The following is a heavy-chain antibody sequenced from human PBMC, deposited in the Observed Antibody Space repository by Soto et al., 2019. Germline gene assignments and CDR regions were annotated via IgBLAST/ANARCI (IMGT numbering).Heavy chain of an antibody. Sequence: QVQLQESGPGLVKPSQTLSLTCTVSGGSISSGGYYWSWIRQHPGKGLEWIGYISYSGSTYYNPSLKSRVTISVDTSKNQFSLKLSSVTAADTAVYYCASESSGSYRSDAFDIWGQGTMVTVSS. CDR2: ISYSGST. CDR1: GGSISSGGYY. J-gene: IGHJ3*02. D-gene: IGHD1-26*01. CDR3: ASESSGSYRSDAFDI. V-gene: IGHV4-31*03.